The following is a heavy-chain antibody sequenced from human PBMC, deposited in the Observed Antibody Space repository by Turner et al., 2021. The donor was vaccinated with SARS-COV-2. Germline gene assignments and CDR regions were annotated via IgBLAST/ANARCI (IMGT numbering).Heavy chain of an antibody. CDR2: IWYDGSNK. D-gene: IGHD3-16*01. V-gene: IGHV3-33*08. CDR1: GYTFSSYC. Sequence: QVQLVESGGGVVQTGRSMTLSGAASGYTFSSYCLDWVRQVQGKGLELVAVIWYDGSNKFYADFVKSRFTISRDNSKNTLYLQMNSMRAEYSAVYYCASDEAYCDYALFDYWGQGTLVTVSS. CDR3: ASDEAYCDYALFDY. J-gene: IGHJ4*02.